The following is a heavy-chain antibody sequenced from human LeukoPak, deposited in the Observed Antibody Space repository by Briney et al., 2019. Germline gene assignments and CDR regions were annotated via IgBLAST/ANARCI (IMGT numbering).Heavy chain of an antibody. CDR3: ARDSCGGGSCYSDS. CDR2: IYSGGDT. CDR1: GFTVSSNY. Sequence: GGSLRLSCAASGFTVSSNYMSWVRQAPGKGLEWVSVIYSGGDTYYTDSVKGRFTISRHNSKNTLYLQMNSLRAEDTAVYYCARDSCGGGSCYSDSWGQGTQVTVSS. D-gene: IGHD2-15*01. V-gene: IGHV3-53*04. J-gene: IGHJ4*02.